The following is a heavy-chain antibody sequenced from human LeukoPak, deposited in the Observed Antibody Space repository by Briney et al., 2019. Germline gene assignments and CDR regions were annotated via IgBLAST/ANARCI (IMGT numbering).Heavy chain of an antibody. CDR1: GFTFSSYS. V-gene: IGHV3-21*01. CDR3: ARGLSESSSSSMGY. CDR2: ITSSSSYI. Sequence: PGGSLRLSCAASGFTFSSYSMNWVRQAPGKGLEWVSSITSSSSYIYYADPVKGRFTISRDNAKNSLYLQMNSLRAEDTAVYYCARGLSESSSSSMGYWGQGTLVTVSS. J-gene: IGHJ4*02. D-gene: IGHD2-2*01.